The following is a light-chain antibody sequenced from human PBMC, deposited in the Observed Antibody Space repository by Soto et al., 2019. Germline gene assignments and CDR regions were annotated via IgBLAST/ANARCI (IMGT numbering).Light chain of an antibody. CDR2: AAS. CDR3: HEDNYRPRT. Sequence: DIQMTQSPSSLSASVGDRVTITCRASQGISNYLAWYQQKPGKDPKLLIYAASTLQSGVPSRFSGSGSGTDYTLTNSCAQSENVATYNCHEDNYRPRTFEQETKVEIK. CDR1: QGISNY. J-gene: IGKJ1*01. V-gene: IGKV1-27*01.